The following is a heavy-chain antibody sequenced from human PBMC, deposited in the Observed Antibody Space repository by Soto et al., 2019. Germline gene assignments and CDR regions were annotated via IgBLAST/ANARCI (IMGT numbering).Heavy chain of an antibody. V-gene: IGHV1-2*04. CDR3: ASSQLRDRAAADFDY. D-gene: IGHD6-25*01. CDR1: GYTFTDYY. J-gene: IGHJ4*02. Sequence: QVQLVQSGAEVKKPGASVKVSCKASGYTFTDYYIHWVRQAPGQGLEWMGWTNPNSGGTNYAQNFQGWVTITRDTSISPAHMQLSRLRSDDTAVYYCASSQLRDRAAADFDYWGQGTLVTVSS. CDR2: TNPNSGGT.